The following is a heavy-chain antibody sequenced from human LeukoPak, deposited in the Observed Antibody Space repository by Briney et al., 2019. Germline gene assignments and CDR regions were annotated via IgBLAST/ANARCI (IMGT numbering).Heavy chain of an antibody. CDR1: GFTFSNYF. Sequence: PGGSLRLSCTASGFTFSNYFMHWVRQVPGEGPVWVSRITGGGSSTSYADSVKGRFTISRDNAKNTLYLQMNSLRAEDTALYYCVRLYAYWGQGTLVTVSS. CDR2: ITGGGSST. J-gene: IGHJ4*02. CDR3: VRLYAY. V-gene: IGHV3-74*01. D-gene: IGHD2/OR15-2a*01.